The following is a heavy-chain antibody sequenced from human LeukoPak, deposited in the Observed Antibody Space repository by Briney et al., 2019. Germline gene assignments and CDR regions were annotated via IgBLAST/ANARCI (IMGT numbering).Heavy chain of an antibody. D-gene: IGHD5-18*01. J-gene: IGHJ4*02. CDR2: ISSSGRNI. Sequence: GGSLRLSCAASGFTFSNYEVNWVRQAPGKGLERVSYISSSGRNIYYADSVKGRFTISRDNAKNSLYLQMNSLRAEDAAVYYCARDLVQLWSKDYWGQGTLVTVSS. CDR3: ARDLVQLWSKDY. V-gene: IGHV3-48*03. CDR1: GFTFSNYE.